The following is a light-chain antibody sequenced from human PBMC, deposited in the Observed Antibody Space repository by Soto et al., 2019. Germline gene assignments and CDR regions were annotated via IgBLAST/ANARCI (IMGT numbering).Light chain of an antibody. CDR1: QSISTW. CDR2: DAS. CDR3: QQYKSYST. J-gene: IGKJ1*01. V-gene: IGKV1-5*01. Sequence: DIQMTQSPSTLSASVGDRVTITFRASQSISTWLAWYQQKPGKAPKLLIYDASSLESGVPSRFSGSVSGTEFTITISSLQPDDFATYYCQQYKSYSTFGQGTKVDIK.